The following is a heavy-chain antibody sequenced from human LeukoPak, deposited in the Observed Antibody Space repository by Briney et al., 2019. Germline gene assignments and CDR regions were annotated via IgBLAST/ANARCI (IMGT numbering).Heavy chain of an antibody. D-gene: IGHD6-13*01. CDR1: GDSIHSHF. CDR2: IYTTGST. V-gene: IGHV4-4*07. J-gene: IGHJ4*02. CDR3: ARGIAAAAKQGGFDF. Sequence: SETLSLTCTVSGDSIHSHFYGWIRQPAGKGLEWIGRIYTTGSTNYNPSLKSRVTMSVDTSKNHFSLKLSSVTAADTAVYYCARGIAAAAKQGGFDFWGQGTLVTVSS.